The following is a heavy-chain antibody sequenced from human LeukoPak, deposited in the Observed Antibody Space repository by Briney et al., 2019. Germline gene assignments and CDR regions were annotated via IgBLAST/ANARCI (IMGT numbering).Heavy chain of an antibody. V-gene: IGHV4-59*01. J-gene: IGHJ4*02. CDR2: IYYSGST. CDR3: ARVGGDYGVIIPSWFDY. CDR1: GGSISSYY. Sequence: PSETLSLTCTVSGGSISSYYWRWIRQPPGKGLEWIGYIYYSGSTNYNPSLKSRVTISVDTSKNQFSLKLSSVTAADTAVYYCARVGGDYGVIIPSWFDYWGQGTLVTVSS. D-gene: IGHD4-17*01.